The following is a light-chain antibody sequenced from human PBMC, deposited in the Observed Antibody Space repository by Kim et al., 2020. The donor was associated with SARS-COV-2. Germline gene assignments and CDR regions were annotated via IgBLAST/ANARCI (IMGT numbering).Light chain of an antibody. CDR1: SSDIGTSNH. CDR3: TSYTSTSTWV. CDR2: DVN. Sequence: GQSLTTSCPGTSSDIGTSNHVSWFQQHPVKAPNLMIYDVNKRPSGVSDRFSGSKSGSTASLTISGLQAEDEADYYCTSYTSTSTWVFGGGTKVTVL. V-gene: IGLV2-14*03. J-gene: IGLJ3*02.